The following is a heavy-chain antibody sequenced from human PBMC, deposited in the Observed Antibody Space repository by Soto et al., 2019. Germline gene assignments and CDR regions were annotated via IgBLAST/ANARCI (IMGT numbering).Heavy chain of an antibody. Sequence: PSETLSLTCTVSGRTFSINADFWYLAWIRQPPGKGLEWIGSIDNGGNTYYNPTLKSRVIISADTSKNQFSLSLNSVTAADTAVYYYVKRSLIVAASWGKGILVTVSS. CDR3: VKRSLIVAAS. J-gene: IGHJ4*02. V-gene: IGHV4-39*01. CDR2: IDNGGNT. CDR1: GRTFSINADF. D-gene: IGHD2-21*01.